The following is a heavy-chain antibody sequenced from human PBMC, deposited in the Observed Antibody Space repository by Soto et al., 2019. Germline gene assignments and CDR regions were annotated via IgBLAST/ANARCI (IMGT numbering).Heavy chain of an antibody. Sequence: GASMKVSCKASGYTFTSYDINWVRQATGQGLEWMGWMNPNSGNTGYAQKFQGRVTMTRNTSISTAYMELSSLRSEDTAVYYCARGGRGSMITFGGVIVTWFDPWGQGTLVTVSS. CDR1: GYTFTSYD. CDR3: ARGGRGSMITFGGVIVTWFDP. D-gene: IGHD3-16*02. CDR2: MNPNSGNT. V-gene: IGHV1-8*01. J-gene: IGHJ5*02.